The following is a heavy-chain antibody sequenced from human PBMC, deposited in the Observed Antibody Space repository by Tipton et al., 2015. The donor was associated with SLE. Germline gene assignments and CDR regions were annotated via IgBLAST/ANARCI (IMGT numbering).Heavy chain of an antibody. CDR3: AKGPSVIAGATESWFDP. V-gene: IGHV3-23*03. J-gene: IGHJ5*02. CDR2: VYSGGST. Sequence: QLVQSGGGLVQPGRSLRLSCAASGFTFSSYVMSWVRQAPGKGLEWVSIVYSGGSTYYADSVKGRFTISRDNSKNTLYLQMNSLRAEDTAVYYCAKGPSVIAGATESWFDPWGQGTLVTVSS. CDR1: GFTFSSYV. D-gene: IGHD1-26*01.